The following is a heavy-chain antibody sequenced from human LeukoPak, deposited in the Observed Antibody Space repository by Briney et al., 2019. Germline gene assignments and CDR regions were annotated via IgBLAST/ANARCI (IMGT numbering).Heavy chain of an antibody. CDR1: GGSISSSSYY. V-gene: IGHV4-39*07. Sequence: SETLSLTCTVSGGSISSSSYYWGWIRQPPGKGLEWIGSIYYSGSTYYNPSLKSRVTISVDTSKNQFSLKLNSVTAADTAVYYCARRWGGYCSSTSCYRFDPWGQGTLVTVSS. J-gene: IGHJ5*02. CDR2: IYYSGST. CDR3: ARRWGGYCSSTSCYRFDP. D-gene: IGHD2-2*02.